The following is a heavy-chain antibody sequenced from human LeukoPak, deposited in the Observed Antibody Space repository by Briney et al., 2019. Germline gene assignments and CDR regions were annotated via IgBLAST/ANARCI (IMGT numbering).Heavy chain of an antibody. CDR2: MYYSGSP. CDR3: ARDGDGYYPHFDN. Sequence: PSETLSLTCTVSGGSITTYYWSWIRQLPGKGLEWIAYMYYSGSPNYNPSLKSRVTMSVDTSNNQFSLKLSSVTAADTAVYYCARDGDGYYPHFDNWGQGTLVPVSS. V-gene: IGHV4-59*01. CDR1: GGSITTYY. D-gene: IGHD3-22*01. J-gene: IGHJ4*02.